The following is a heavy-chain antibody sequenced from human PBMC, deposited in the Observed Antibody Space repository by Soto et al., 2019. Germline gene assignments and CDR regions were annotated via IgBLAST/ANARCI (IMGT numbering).Heavy chain of an antibody. V-gene: IGHV3-23*01. CDR3: AKATVAAARWFDP. Sequence: XVCLRLSCAACGFSFSSYAMSGVRQAPGKGLEWVSAISGSGGSTYYADSVKGRFTISRDNSKNTLYLQMNSLRAEDTAVYYCAKATVAAARWFDPWGQRTLVTVSS. D-gene: IGHD6-13*01. CDR1: GFSFSSYA. J-gene: IGHJ5*02. CDR2: ISGSGGST.